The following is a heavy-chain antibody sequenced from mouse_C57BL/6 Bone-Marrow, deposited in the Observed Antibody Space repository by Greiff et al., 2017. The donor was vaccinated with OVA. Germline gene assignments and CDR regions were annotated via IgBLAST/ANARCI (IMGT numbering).Heavy chain of an antibody. D-gene: IGHD2-3*01. J-gene: IGHJ1*03. V-gene: IGHV1-82*01. CDR1: GYAFSSSW. Sequence: QVQLKQSGPELVKPGASVKISCKASGYAFSSSWMNWVKQRPGKGLEWIGRIYPGDGDTNYNGKFKGKATLTADKSSSTAYMQLSSLTSEDSAVYFCARSRDGCYVRYFDVWGTGTTVTVSS. CDR3: ARSRDGCYVRYFDV. CDR2: IYPGDGDT.